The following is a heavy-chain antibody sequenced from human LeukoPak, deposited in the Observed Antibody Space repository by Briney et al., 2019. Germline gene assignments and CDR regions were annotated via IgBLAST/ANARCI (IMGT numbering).Heavy chain of an antibody. CDR1: GFTFSDYY. CDR2: ISSSSSYT. Sequence: GGSLRLSCAASGFTFSDYYMSWIRQAPGKGLEWVSYISSSSSYTNYAYSVKGRFTISRDNAKNSLYLQMNSLRAEDTAVYYCAREPIQLWLRGAFDIWGQGTMVTVSS. CDR3: AREPIQLWLRGAFDI. V-gene: IGHV3-11*05. D-gene: IGHD5-18*01. J-gene: IGHJ3*02.